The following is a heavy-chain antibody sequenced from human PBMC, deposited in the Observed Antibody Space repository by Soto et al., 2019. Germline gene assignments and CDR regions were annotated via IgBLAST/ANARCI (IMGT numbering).Heavy chain of an antibody. D-gene: IGHD6-13*01. J-gene: IGHJ6*03. CDR3: ARSPSAGYCYYYYMDV. CDR2: TYYRSKWYN. Sequence: SQTLSLTFAISVDSVSSNSAAWNWIRQSPSRGLEWLGRTYYRSKWYNDYAVSVKSRITINPDTSKNQFSLQLNSVTPEDTAVYYCARSPSAGYCYYYYMDVWGKGTTVTVSS. CDR1: VDSVSSNSAA. V-gene: IGHV6-1*01.